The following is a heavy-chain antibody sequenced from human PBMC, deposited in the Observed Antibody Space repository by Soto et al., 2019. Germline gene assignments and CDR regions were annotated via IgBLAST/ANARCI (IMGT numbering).Heavy chain of an antibody. D-gene: IGHD6-6*01. CDR3: ARDQSIAARSSYYGMDV. CDR1: GGSISSGGYY. Sequence: SETLSLTCTVSGGSISSGGYYWSWIRQHPGKGLEWIGYIYYGGSTYYNPSLKSRVTISVDTSKNQFSLKLSSVTAADTAVYYCARDQSIAARSSYYGMDVWGQGTTVTVSS. CDR2: IYYGGST. V-gene: IGHV4-31*03. J-gene: IGHJ6*02.